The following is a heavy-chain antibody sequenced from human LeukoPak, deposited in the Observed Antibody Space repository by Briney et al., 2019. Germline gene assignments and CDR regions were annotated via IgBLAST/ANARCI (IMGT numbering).Heavy chain of an antibody. Sequence: SETLSLTCAVYGGSFRGYYWSWIRQPPGTELEWIGEVNHSGSTNYNPSLKSRVTISEDTSKNQFSLKLSSVTAADTAVYYCARGGNIWSGLLGRNWFDPWGQGTLVTVSS. J-gene: IGHJ5*02. CDR2: VNHSGST. V-gene: IGHV4-34*01. CDR1: GGSFRGYY. D-gene: IGHD3-3*01. CDR3: ARGGNIWSGLLGRNWFDP.